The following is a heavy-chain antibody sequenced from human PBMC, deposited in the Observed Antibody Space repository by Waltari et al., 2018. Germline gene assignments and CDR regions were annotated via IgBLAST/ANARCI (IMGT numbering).Heavy chain of an antibody. D-gene: IGHD4-4*01. V-gene: IGHV1-46*01. CDR1: GYNFTSYY. Sequence: QVQLVQSGAEVKKPGASVKVSCKASGYNFTSYYMHWVRQAPGQGLEWMGIINPSGGSTSYAQKFQGRVTMTRDTSTSTVYMELSSLRSEDTAVYYCARERVTTGYFDLWGRGTLVTVSS. CDR3: ARERVTTGYFDL. CDR2: INPSGGST. J-gene: IGHJ2*01.